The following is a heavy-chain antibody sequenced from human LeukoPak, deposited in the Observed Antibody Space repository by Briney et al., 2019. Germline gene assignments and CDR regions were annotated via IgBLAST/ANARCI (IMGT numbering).Heavy chain of an antibody. CDR3: AKRQQGSGSRYFDY. D-gene: IGHD3-10*01. Sequence: PGRSLRLSSAPSGFTSYDYSMHCVPQAPQKGRERGSGINWNSGDIIYADAVTSRFTISRDNAKNIVYLQMNSLRPDDTAVYYCAKRQQGSGSRYFDYWGKGILVTVSS. CDR1: GFTSYDYS. J-gene: IGHJ4*02. CDR2: INWNSGDI. V-gene: IGHV3-9*02.